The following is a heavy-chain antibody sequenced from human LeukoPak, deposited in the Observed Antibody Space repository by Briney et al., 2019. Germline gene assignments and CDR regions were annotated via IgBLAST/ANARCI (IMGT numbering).Heavy chain of an antibody. V-gene: IGHV3-11*01. CDR3: ARDALYNWNDPYYYYGMDV. Sequence: GGSLRLSCAASGFTFSDYYMSWIRQAPGKGLEWVSYISSSGSTIYYADSVKGRFTISRDNAKNSLYLQMNSLRAEDTAVYYCARDALYNWNDPYYYYGMDVWGQGPRSPSP. D-gene: IGHD1-20*01. J-gene: IGHJ6*02. CDR1: GFTFSDYY. CDR2: ISSSGSTI.